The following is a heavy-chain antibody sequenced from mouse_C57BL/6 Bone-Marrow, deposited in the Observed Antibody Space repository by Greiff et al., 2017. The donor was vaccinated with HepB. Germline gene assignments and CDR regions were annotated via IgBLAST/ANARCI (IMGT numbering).Heavy chain of an antibody. CDR3: ARDRTGYWYFDV. Sequence: EVKLQQSGPGLVKPSQTVFLTCTVTGISITTGNYRWSWIRQFPGNKLEWIGYIYYSGTITYNPSLTSRTTITRDTPKNQFFLEMNSLTAEDTATYYCARDRTGYWYFDVWGTGTTVTVSS. CDR2: IYYSGTI. CDR1: GISITTGNYR. V-gene: IGHV3-5*01. J-gene: IGHJ1*03.